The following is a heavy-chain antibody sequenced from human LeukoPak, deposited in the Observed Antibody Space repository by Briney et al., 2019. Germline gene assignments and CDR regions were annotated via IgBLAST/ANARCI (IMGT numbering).Heavy chain of an antibody. J-gene: IGHJ6*03. CDR1: GGSISSGGYY. V-gene: IGHV4-61*02. CDR2: IYSSGST. Sequence: PSQTLSLTCTVSGGSISSGGYYWSWIRQPAGKGLEWLGRIYSSGSTNYNPSLKSRVTMSVDTSKNQFSLKLSSVTAADTAVYYCVRDAYYYYYMDVWGKGTTVTISS. CDR3: VRDAYYYYYMDV.